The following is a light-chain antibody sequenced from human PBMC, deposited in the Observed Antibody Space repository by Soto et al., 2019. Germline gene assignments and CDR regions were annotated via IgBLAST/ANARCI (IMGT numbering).Light chain of an antibody. J-gene: IGKJ3*01. CDR2: DAS. V-gene: IGKV3-15*01. CDR1: QSVSSN. Sequence: EIVMTQSPATLSVSPGERATLSCRASQSVSSNLAWYQQKPGQAPRLLIYDASTRATGITARFSGSGSGTEFTPTISRLQSEDFAVYYCQQYNNWPVTFGPATKVDIK. CDR3: QQYNNWPVT.